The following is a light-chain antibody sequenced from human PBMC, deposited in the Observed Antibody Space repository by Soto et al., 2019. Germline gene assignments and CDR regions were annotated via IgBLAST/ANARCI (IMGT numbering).Light chain of an antibody. CDR3: QQWTNWPPRDT. CDR1: QSVGTS. J-gene: IGKJ2*01. Sequence: DIILTQSPATLSLSPGERATLSCRASQSVGTSLAWFQQRPGQAPRLLLSDASTRATGIPARFSGSGSGTDFTLAITGLQPEDVAVYYCQQWTNWPPRDTFGQGTKLELK. V-gene: IGKV3-11*01. CDR2: DAS.